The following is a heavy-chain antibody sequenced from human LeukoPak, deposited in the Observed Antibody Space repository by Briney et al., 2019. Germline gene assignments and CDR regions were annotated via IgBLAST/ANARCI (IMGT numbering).Heavy chain of an antibody. CDR1: GGSISSYY. CDR2: IYYSGNT. J-gene: IGHJ4*02. Sequence: SETLSLACSVSGGSISSYYWSRIRQPPGKGLEWIGYIYYSGNTNYNPSLKSRVTISLDTSKNQLSLKLSSVTAADTAVYYCARSNKYSSSWYDYFDYWGQGALVTVSS. D-gene: IGHD6-13*01. V-gene: IGHV4-59*01. CDR3: ARSNKYSSSWYDYFDY.